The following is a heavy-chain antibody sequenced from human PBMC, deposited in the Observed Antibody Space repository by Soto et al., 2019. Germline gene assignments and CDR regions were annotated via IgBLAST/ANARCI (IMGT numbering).Heavy chain of an antibody. J-gene: IGHJ2*01. D-gene: IGHD2-15*01. CDR3: ARGYCSVGSCFSCWHFDL. CDR2: ISGSNGDT. V-gene: IGHV1-18*01. CDR1: GYSFTNYG. Sequence: QDQLVQSGAEVKKPGASVTVSCKASGYSFTNYGMSWVRQAPGQGLEWMGWISGSNGDTQHAQNFQGRVTMTTDTLTNTAYMQLRSLRSDYTAVYYCARGYCSVGSCFSCWHFDLWGRGSLVTVSS.